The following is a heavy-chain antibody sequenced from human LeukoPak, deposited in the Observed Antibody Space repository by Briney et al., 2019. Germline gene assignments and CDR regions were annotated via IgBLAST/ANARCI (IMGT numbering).Heavy chain of an antibody. V-gene: IGHV5-51*01. CDR2: IYPGDSDT. Sequence: GESLKISCKGSGYSFTSYWIGWARQMPGKGLEWMGIIYPGDSDTRYSPSFQGQVTISADKSISTAYLQWSSLKASDTAMYYCARLQTAMYDPYYFDYWGQGTLVTVSS. CDR1: GYSFTSYW. D-gene: IGHD5-18*01. CDR3: ARLQTAMYDPYYFDY. J-gene: IGHJ4*02.